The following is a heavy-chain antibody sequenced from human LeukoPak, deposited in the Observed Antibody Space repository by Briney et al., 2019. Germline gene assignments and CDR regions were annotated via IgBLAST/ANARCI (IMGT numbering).Heavy chain of an antibody. Sequence: GGSLRLSCAASGFTFSSYGMHWVRQAPGEGLEWVAVISYDGSNKYYADSVKGRFTISRDNSKNTLYLQMNSLRAEDTTVYYCAKDKYGGNSVDYYGMDVWGQGTTVTVSS. CDR1: GFTFSSYG. J-gene: IGHJ6*02. CDR2: ISYDGSNK. V-gene: IGHV3-30*18. D-gene: IGHD4-23*01. CDR3: AKDKYGGNSVDYYGMDV.